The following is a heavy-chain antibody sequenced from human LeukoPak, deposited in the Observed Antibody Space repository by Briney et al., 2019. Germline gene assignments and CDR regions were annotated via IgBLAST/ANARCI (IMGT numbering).Heavy chain of an antibody. CDR3: AEDRDSLTWYKDAFHI. CDR1: GFNFSTTA. D-gene: IGHD3-9*01. Sequence: AGGSLRLSCAASGFNFSTTAMSWVRQAPGKGLEWVSAITGGGGNTYYADSVKGRFTIFRDNSKNTLYLQMNSLRAEDTAIYYCAEDRDSLTWYKDAFHIWGLGTMVTVSS. J-gene: IGHJ3*02. V-gene: IGHV3-23*01. CDR2: ITGGGGNT.